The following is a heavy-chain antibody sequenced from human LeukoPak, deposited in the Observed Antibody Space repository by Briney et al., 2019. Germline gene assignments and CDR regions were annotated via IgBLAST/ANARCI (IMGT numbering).Heavy chain of an antibody. CDR2: IYYSGST. V-gene: IGHV4-39*07. CDR3: ARGALILRAFDY. Sequence: SETLSLTCTVSGGSISSYYWGWIRQPPGKGLEWIGSIYYSGSTFYNPSLKSRVTISADTSKNQFSLKLSSVTAADTAVYYCARGALILRAFDYWGQGTLVTVSS. J-gene: IGHJ4*02. D-gene: IGHD3-3*01. CDR1: GGSISSYY.